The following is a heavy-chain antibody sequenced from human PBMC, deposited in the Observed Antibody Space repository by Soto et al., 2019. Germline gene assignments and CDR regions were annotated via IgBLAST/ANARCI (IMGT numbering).Heavy chain of an antibody. CDR2: IGGEAVST. J-gene: IGHJ3*01. CDR3: AKDSFDHNGIYDPFDF. CDR1: GFIFSHYA. Sequence: PVGSLRLSCTASGFIFSHYAMNWVRQGPGKGLEWVSVIGGEAVSTKCADPVRGRCTVSRDDSKNTMYLQLDSLRDDDTAIYYCAKDSFDHNGIYDPFDFWGQGTMVTVSS. V-gene: IGHV3-23*01. D-gene: IGHD3-3*02.